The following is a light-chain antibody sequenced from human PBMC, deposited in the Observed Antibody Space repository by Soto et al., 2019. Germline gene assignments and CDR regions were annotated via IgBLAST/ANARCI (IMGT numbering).Light chain of an antibody. J-gene: IGKJ1*01. CDR2: KAS. CDR3: QHYNSYAES. V-gene: IGKV1-5*03. Sequence: DIQMTQSASTLSGSVGDRVTITCRASQTISSWLAWYQQKPGKAPKLLIYKASTLKSGVPSRFSGSGSGTEFTLTISSLQPDDFATYCCQHYNSYAESFGQGTKVELK. CDR1: QTISSW.